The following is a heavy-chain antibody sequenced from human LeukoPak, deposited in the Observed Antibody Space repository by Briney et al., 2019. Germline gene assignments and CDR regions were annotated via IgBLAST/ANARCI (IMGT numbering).Heavy chain of an antibody. V-gene: IGHV4-61*08. J-gene: IGHJ4*02. Sequence: SETLSLTCAVSGGSISSGGYSWSWIRQPPGKGLEWIGEINHSGSTNYNPSLKSRVTISVDTSKNQFSLKLSSVTAADTAVYYCAREVVAYCGGDCYSIDYWGQGTLVTVSS. CDR3: AREVVAYCGGDCYSIDY. D-gene: IGHD2-21*02. CDR2: INHSGST. CDR1: GGSISSGGYS.